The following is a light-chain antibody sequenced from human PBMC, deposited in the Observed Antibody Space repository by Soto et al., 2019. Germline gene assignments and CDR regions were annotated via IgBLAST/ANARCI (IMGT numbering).Light chain of an antibody. CDR2: DVT. V-gene: IGLV2-11*01. CDR3: CSFAGTYTGV. J-gene: IGLJ3*02. CDR1: SSDVGAYNY. Sequence: QSALTQPRSVSGSPGQSVTISCTGTSSDVGAYNYVSWYQQHPGKAPKLMIYDVTKRPSGVPDRFSGSKSGNTASLTLSGLQAEDEADYYCCSFAGTYTGVFGGGTKVTVL.